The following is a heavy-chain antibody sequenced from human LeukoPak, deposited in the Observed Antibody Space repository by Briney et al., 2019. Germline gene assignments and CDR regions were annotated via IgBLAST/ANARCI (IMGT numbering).Heavy chain of an antibody. CDR3: ARRTSITIFGVVTEFDY. Sequence: GESLKISCKGSGYSFTSYWIGWVRQMPGKGLEWMGIIYPGDSDTRYSPSFQGQVTISADKSISTAYLQWSSLKASDTAMYYCARRTSITIFGVVTEFDYWGQGTLVTVSS. J-gene: IGHJ4*02. CDR1: GYSFTSYW. D-gene: IGHD3-3*01. CDR2: IYPGDSDT. V-gene: IGHV5-51*01.